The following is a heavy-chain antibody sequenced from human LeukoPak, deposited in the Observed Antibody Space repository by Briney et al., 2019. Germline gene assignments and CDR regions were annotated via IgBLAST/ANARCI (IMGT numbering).Heavy chain of an antibody. V-gene: IGHV4-38-2*02. J-gene: IGHJ4*02. CDR3: ARAGGVAAAGTVYFDY. D-gene: IGHD6-13*01. Sequence: PSETLSLTCTVSGYSVSSVYYWGWIRQPPGKGLEWIGSIYHSGSTYYNPSLKSRVTISVDTSKNQFSLKLSSVTAADTAVYYCARAGGVAAAGTVYFDYWGQGTLVTVSS. CDR1: GYSVSSVYY. CDR2: IYHSGST.